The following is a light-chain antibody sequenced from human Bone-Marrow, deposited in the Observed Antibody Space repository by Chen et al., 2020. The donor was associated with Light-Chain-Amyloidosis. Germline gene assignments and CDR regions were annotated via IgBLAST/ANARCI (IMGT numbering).Light chain of an antibody. Sequence: QSALTQPASVSGSPGQSITISCTGTSSDVGGDNHVSWYQQHPDKAPKLMIYEVTNRPSWVPDRFSGSKSDNTASLTISGLQTEYEADDFCSSYTITNTLVFGSGTRVTVL. CDR3: SSYTITNTLV. V-gene: IGLV2-14*01. CDR1: SSDVGGDNH. CDR2: EVT. J-gene: IGLJ1*01.